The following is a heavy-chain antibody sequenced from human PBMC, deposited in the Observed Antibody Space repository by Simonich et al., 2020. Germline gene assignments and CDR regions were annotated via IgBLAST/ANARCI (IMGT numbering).Heavy chain of an antibody. CDR1: GFTFSSYW. CDR2: IKQDGSEK. V-gene: IGHV3-7*01. D-gene: IGHD7-27*01. J-gene: IGHJ6*03. Sequence: EVQLVESGGGLVQPGGSPRLSCAASGFTFSSYWMSWVRQAPGKWLEWVANIKQDGSEKYYVDSVKGRFTISRDNAKNSLYLQMNSLRAEDTAVYYCARDGLGTAYYYYMDVWGKGTTVTVSS. CDR3: ARDGLGTAYYYYMDV.